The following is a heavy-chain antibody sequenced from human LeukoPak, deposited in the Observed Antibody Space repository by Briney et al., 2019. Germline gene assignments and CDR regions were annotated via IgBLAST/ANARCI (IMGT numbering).Heavy chain of an antibody. V-gene: IGHV1-18*01. CDR2: ISAYNGNT. CDR1: GYTFTSYG. J-gene: IGHJ4*02. D-gene: IGHD3-22*01. CDR3: ARDPLGTMISRAYFDY. Sequence: ASVKVSCKASGYTFTSYGISWVRQAPGQGLEWMGWISAYNGNTNYAQKLQGRVTMTTDTSTSTAYMELRSLRSDDTAAYYCARDPLGTMISRAYFDYWGQGTLVTVSS.